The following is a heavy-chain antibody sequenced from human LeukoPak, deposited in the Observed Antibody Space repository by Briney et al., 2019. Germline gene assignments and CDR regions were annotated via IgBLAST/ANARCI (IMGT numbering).Heavy chain of an antibody. Sequence: MPSETLSLTCAISVYSISAGYFWGWIRQSPVKGLEWIGSVHHTGSDYYNPSLKSRVTIAIDTSKNHFSLNLTSVTAADTAVFFCARVIVTETHVPDAFDLWGQGILVTVSS. CDR3: ARVIVTETHVPDAFDL. CDR1: VYSISAGYF. CDR2: VHHTGSD. D-gene: IGHD1-26*01. J-gene: IGHJ3*01. V-gene: IGHV4-38-2*01.